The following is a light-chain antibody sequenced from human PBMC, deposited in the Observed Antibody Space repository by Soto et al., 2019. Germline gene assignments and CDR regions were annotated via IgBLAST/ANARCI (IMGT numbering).Light chain of an antibody. CDR2: GNS. J-gene: IGLJ1*01. V-gene: IGLV1-40*01. CDR3: QSYDNSLSVYV. Sequence: QSVLTQPPSVSGAPGQRVTISCTGSSSNIGAGYYVHWYQHLPTTAPKLLIYGNSDRPSGVPDRFSGSKSGTSASLAITGLQADDEADYYCQSYDNSLSVYVFGTGTKLTVL. CDR1: SSNIGAGYY.